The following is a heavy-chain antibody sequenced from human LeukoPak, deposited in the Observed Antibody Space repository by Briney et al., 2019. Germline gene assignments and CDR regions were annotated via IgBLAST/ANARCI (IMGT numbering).Heavy chain of an antibody. D-gene: IGHD6-19*01. J-gene: IGHJ6*03. CDR3: ARIDLMGSGWRRGYYYYMDV. V-gene: IGHV3-21*01. CDR1: GFTFSRYT. CDR2: ISSSSSYI. Sequence: GGSLRLSCAASGFTFSRYTMNWVRQAPGKGLEWVSSISSSSSYIYYADPVKGRFTIFRDNAKNSLYLQMNSLRAEDAAVYYCARIDLMGSGWRRGYYYYMDVWGKGTTVTVSS.